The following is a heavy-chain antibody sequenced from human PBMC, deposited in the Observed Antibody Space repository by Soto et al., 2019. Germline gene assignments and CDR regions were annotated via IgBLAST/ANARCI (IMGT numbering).Heavy chain of an antibody. J-gene: IGHJ4*02. CDR2: ISGSGGST. Sequence: EVQLLESGGGLVQPGGSLRLSCAASGFTFSSYAMSWVRPAPGKGLEWVSAISGSGGSTYYADSVKGRFTISSDNSKNTLYLPMNSRRADDTDVAYCAGNNYYILTVYDYWGQGTLVTVSS. V-gene: IGHV3-23*01. CDR3: AGNNYYILTVYDY. D-gene: IGHD3-9*01. CDR1: GFTFSSYA.